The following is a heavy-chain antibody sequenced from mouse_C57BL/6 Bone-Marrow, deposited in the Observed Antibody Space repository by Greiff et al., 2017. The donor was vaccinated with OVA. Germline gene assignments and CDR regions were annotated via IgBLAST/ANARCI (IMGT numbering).Heavy chain of an antibody. D-gene: IGHD1-1*01. CDR2: INPNYGTT. J-gene: IGHJ1*03. Sequence: EVKLQESGPELVKPGASVKISCKASGYSFTDYNMNWVKQSNGKSLEWIGVINPNYGTTSYNQKFKGKATLTVDQSSSTAYMQLNSLTSEDSAVYYCAREEGFTTDWYFDVWGTGTTVTVSS. CDR1: GYSFTDYN. V-gene: IGHV1-39*01. CDR3: AREEGFTTDWYFDV.